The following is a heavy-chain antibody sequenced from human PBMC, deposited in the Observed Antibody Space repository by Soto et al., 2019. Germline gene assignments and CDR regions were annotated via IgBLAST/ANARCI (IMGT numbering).Heavy chain of an antibody. CDR3: AKGGLRLALQDFDY. D-gene: IGHD3-16*01. CDR2: ISGSGGST. V-gene: IGHV3-23*01. Sequence: EVQLLESGGGLVQPGGSLRLSCAASGFTFSSYAMSWVRQAPGKGLEWVSAISGSGGSTYYADSVKGGFTIYRDNTKNTLYLQMNRLGAEDTALYYGAKGGLRLALQDFDYWGQGTLVTVSS. CDR1: GFTFSSYA. J-gene: IGHJ4*02.